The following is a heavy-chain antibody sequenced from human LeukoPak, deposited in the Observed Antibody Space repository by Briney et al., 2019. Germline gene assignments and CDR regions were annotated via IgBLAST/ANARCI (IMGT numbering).Heavy chain of an antibody. J-gene: IGHJ4*02. V-gene: IGHV4-34*01. CDR2: INHSGST. D-gene: IGHD2-15*01. CDR1: GGSFSGYY. Sequence: SETLSLTCAVYGGSFSGYYWSWIRQPPGKGLEWIGEINHSGSTNYNPSLKSRVTISVDTSKNQFSLKLSSVTAADTAVYYCARGTANIVVVVAAIRGYFDYWGQGTLVTVSS. CDR3: ARGTANIVVVVAAIRGYFDY.